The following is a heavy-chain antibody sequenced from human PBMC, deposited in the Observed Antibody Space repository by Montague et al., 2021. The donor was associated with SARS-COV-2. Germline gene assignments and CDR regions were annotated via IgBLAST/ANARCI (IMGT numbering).Heavy chain of an antibody. V-gene: IGHV4-30-2*01. J-gene: IGHJ3*02. D-gene: IGHD3-22*01. CDR2: INQNGST. CDR3: ARSNLSSYYDIGNAFDI. CDR1: GGSISGYSCS. Sequence: TLSLTCAVYGGSISGYSCSWNCIPQPTGMGLVWFGYINQNGSTYYNPSLKSPVTISVARSKNQFSLKLSSVTAADTAVYYCARSNLSSYYDIGNAFDIWGQGTMVTVSS.